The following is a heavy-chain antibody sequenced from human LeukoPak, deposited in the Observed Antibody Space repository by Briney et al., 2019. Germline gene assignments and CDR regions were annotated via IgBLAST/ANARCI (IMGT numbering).Heavy chain of an antibody. CDR1: GFTFSSYG. D-gene: IGHD3-9*01. J-gene: IGHJ4*02. Sequence: GGSLRLSCAASGFTFSSYGMHWVRQAPGKGLEWVAFIRYDGSNKYYADSVKGRFTISRDNSKNTLYLQMNSLRAEDTAVYYCAKVPVGRYLGRNYWGKGTLVTVSP. V-gene: IGHV3-30*02. CDR2: IRYDGSNK. CDR3: AKVPVGRYLGRNY.